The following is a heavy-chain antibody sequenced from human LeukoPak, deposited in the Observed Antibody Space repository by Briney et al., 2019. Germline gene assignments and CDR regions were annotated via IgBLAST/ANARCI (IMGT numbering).Heavy chain of an antibody. J-gene: IGHJ6*02. CDR1: GLTFDDYA. V-gene: IGHV3-9*01. CDR3: AKDMRGAAAADYGVHV. CDR2: IRWNTGSI. Sequence: SLRLSCAASGLTFDDYAMHSGRQARGKGLGLVSGIRWNTGSIGYADSVKGRFTISRDNGKNSMYTHMNRMRAEDKDLSYCAKDMRGAAAADYGVHVWGQGTTVTVSS. D-gene: IGHD6-13*01.